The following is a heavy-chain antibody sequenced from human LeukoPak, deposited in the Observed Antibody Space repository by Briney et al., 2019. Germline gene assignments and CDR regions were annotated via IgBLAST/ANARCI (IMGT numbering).Heavy chain of an antibody. D-gene: IGHD1-26*01. CDR2: ISGSGGST. CDR3: AKVGGSYSYYYYYGMDV. J-gene: IGHJ6*02. V-gene: IGHV3-23*01. CDR1: GFTFSSYA. Sequence: GSLRLSCAASGFTFSSYAMSWVRQAPGKGLEWVSAISGSGGSTYYADSVKGRFTISRDNSKNTLYLQMNSLRAEDTAVYYCAKVGGSYSYYYYYGMDVWGQGTTVTVSS.